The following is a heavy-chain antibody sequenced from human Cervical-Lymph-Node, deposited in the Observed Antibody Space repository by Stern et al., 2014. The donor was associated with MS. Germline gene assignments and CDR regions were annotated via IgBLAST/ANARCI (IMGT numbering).Heavy chain of an antibody. CDR3: AGAIGKYELLESFDM. Sequence: VQLVESGPGLVKPSQTLSLACAVSGASVGGGDWYWRWIRQPPGKGLEWLGSIYYSGTTYYKPPLKSRLIISLDTSKNQFSLNLTSVTAADTAVYYCAGAIGKYELLESFDMWGQGTMVTVSS. CDR2: IYYSGTT. CDR1: GASVGGGDWY. V-gene: IGHV4-30-4*01. D-gene: IGHD1-1*01. J-gene: IGHJ3*02.